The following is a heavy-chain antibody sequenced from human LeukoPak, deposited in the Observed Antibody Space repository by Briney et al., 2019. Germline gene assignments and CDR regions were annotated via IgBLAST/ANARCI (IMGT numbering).Heavy chain of an antibody. CDR2: IKQDGSEK. CDR1: GFTFSSYW. Sequence: GGSLRLSCAAPGFTFSSYWMSWVRQAPGKGLEWVAGIKQDGSEKYFVDSVKGRFTISRDNAKNSLYLQMNSLRDEDTAIYYCARWFIGYGYWGRGTLVTVSS. V-gene: IGHV3-7*01. CDR3: ARWFIGYGY. D-gene: IGHD3-10*01. J-gene: IGHJ4*02.